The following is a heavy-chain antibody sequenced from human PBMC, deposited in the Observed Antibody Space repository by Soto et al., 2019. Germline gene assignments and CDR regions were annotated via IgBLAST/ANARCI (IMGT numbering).Heavy chain of an antibody. V-gene: IGHV4-4*02. Sequence: PSETLSLTCAVSSGSITTPNWWSWVRQPPGKGLEWIGEIYPGRSTNYSPSLESRVTISIDKSKKQVSLRLTSVTAADTAVYYCARDPHCVSSGCPFDYWGQGTLVTVS. CDR1: SGSITTPNW. D-gene: IGHD2-21*01. CDR3: ARDPHCVSSGCPFDY. J-gene: IGHJ4*02. CDR2: IYPGRST.